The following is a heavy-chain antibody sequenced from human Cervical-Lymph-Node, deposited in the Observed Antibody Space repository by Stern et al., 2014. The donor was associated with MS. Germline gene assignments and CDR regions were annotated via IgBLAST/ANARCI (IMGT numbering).Heavy chain of an antibody. CDR2: IDDTGRT. V-gene: IGHV4-39*01. Sequence: QVQLVESGPGLVKPSETLSRTCTVSGGSISSSYYWGWIRQSSGKGLEWIGSIDDTGRTFYNPSLKSRVTISVATSKTHFSLNLTSVTAADTAVYYCVRQVTVRSRFDYWGQGTLVTVSS. CDR3: VRQVTVRSRFDY. D-gene: IGHD4-11*01. J-gene: IGHJ4*02. CDR1: GGSISSSYY.